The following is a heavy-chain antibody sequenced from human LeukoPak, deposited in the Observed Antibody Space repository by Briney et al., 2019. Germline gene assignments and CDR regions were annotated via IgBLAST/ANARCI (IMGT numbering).Heavy chain of an antibody. D-gene: IGHD5-18*01. CDR2: IYYSGST. CDR1: GGSISSSSYY. V-gene: IGHV4-39*07. CDR3: ASGYSYGSGQFDY. Sequence: SETLSLTCTVSGGSISSSSYYWGWIRQPPGKGLEWIGSIYYSGSTYYNPSLKSRVTISVDTSKNQFSLKLSSVTAADTAVYYCASGYSYGSGQFDYWGQGTLVTVSS. J-gene: IGHJ4*02.